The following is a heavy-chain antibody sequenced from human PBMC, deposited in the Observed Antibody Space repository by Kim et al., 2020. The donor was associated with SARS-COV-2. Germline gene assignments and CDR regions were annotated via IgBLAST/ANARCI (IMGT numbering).Heavy chain of an antibody. CDR1: GDSVSSNSAA. J-gene: IGHJ3*02. Sequence: SQTLSLTCAISGDSVSSNSAAWNWIRQSPSRGLEWLGRTYYRSKWYNDYAVSVKSRITINPDTSKNQFSLQLNSVTPEDTAVDYCARVRYYDSSGPDAFDIWGQGTMVTVSS. D-gene: IGHD3-22*01. V-gene: IGHV6-1*01. CDR2: TYYRSKWYN. CDR3: ARVRYYDSSGPDAFDI.